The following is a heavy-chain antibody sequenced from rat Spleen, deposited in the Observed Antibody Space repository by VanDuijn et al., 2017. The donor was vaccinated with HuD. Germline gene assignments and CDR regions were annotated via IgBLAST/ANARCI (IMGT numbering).Heavy chain of an antibody. Sequence: EVQLQESGPGLVKPSHSLSLTCSVTGYSITSNYWGWIRKFPGNKMEWMGYIDFSGSTGYNPSLKARIPITRDLSKNQFFLQLNSVSTEDTAIYYCARYRDTYGHVGIFDYWGQGVRVTVSP. J-gene: IGHJ2*01. D-gene: IGHD2-5*01. CDR2: IDFSGST. CDR3: ARYRDTYGHVGIFDY. V-gene: IGHV3-1*01. CDR1: GYSITSNY.